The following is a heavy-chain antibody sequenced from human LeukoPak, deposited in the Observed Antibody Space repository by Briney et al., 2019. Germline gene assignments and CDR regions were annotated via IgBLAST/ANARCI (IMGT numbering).Heavy chain of an antibody. CDR2: IYYSGST. V-gene: IGHV4-59*01. CDR3: ARVLSPDAFDI. D-gene: IGHD3-16*02. J-gene: IGHJ3*02. Sequence: SETLSLTCTVSGGSISSYYWSWIRQPPGKGLEWIGYIYYSGSTNYNPSLKSRVTISVDTSKNQFSLKLSPVTAADTAVYYCARVLSPDAFDIWGQGTMVTVSS. CDR1: GGSISSYY.